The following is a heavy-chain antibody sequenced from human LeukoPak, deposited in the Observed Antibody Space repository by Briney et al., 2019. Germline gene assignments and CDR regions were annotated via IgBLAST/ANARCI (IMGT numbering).Heavy chain of an antibody. CDR2: ISYDGSNK. CDR1: GFTFSSYA. D-gene: IGHD2-21*02. CDR3: AREKYCGGDCSPLYYFDY. J-gene: IGHJ4*02. V-gene: IGHV3-30-3*01. Sequence: GGSLRLSCAASGFTFSSYAMHWVRQAPGKGLEWVAVISYDGSNKYYADSVKGRFTIYRDNSKNTLYLQMNSLRAEDTAVYYCAREKYCGGDCSPLYYFDYWGQGTLVTVSS.